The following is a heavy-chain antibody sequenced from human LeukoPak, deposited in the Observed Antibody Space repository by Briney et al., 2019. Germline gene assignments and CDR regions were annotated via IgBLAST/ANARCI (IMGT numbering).Heavy chain of an antibody. D-gene: IGHD4/OR15-4a*01. Sequence: PSETLSLTCTVSGDSSRNYFWTWIRQPPAKGLEWIGYIYSSGSTNYNPSLKSRVTISVDTPKSQFSLKLTSVTAADTAVYYCVRESFGASYWGQGTLVTVSS. CDR1: GDSSRNYF. J-gene: IGHJ4*02. CDR3: VRESFGASY. CDR2: IYSSGST. V-gene: IGHV4-4*08.